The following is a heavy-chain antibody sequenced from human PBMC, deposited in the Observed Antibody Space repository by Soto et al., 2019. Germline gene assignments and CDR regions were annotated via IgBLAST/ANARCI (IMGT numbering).Heavy chain of an antibody. V-gene: IGHV3-7*01. J-gene: IGHJ4*02. CDR2: IKQDGSEK. Sequence: EVQLVESGGGLVQPGGSLRLSCAASGFTFSSYWMSWVRQAPGKGLEWVANIKQDGSEKYYVDSVKGRFTISRGNAKNSLYLQMNSLRAEDAAVYYCARIRYCSSTSCYLAYFDYWGQGTLVTVSS. CDR3: ARIRYCSSTSCYLAYFDY. D-gene: IGHD2-2*01. CDR1: GFTFSSYW.